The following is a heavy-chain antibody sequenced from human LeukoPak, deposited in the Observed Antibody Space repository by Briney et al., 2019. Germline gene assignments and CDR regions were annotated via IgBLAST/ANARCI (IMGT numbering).Heavy chain of an antibody. D-gene: IGHD3-9*01. Sequence: SETLSLTCTVSGGSIGSYYWSWIRQPAGKGLEWIGRIYTSGSTNYNPSLKSRVAMSVDTSKNQFSLKLSSVTAADTAVYYCARDYNDILTGPWFDPWGQRTLVTVSS. V-gene: IGHV4-4*07. CDR1: GGSIGSYY. CDR2: IYTSGST. CDR3: ARDYNDILTGPWFDP. J-gene: IGHJ5*02.